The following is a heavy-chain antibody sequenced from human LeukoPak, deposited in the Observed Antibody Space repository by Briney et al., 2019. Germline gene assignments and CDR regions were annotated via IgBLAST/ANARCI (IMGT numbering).Heavy chain of an antibody. CDR2: ISWNSGSI. CDR3: ARQRYSDY. J-gene: IGHJ4*02. V-gene: IGHV3-9*01. D-gene: IGHD1-1*01. Sequence: PGGSLRLSCAASGFTFDDYAMHWVRQAPGKGLEWVSGISWNSGSIGYADSVKGRFTISRDNAKNSLYLQLNSLRAEDTAVYFCARQRYSDYWGQGTLVTVSS. CDR1: GFTFDDYA.